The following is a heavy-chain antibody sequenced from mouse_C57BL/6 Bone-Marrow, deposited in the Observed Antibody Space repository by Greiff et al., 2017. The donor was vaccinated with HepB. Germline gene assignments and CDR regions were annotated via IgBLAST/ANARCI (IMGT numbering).Heavy chain of an antibody. CDR1: GFTFSSYA. CDR3: ARDHFDY. CDR2: ISDGGSYT. Sequence: EVKLMESGGGLVKPGGSLKLSCAASGFTFSSYAMSWVRQTPEKRLEWVATISDGGSYTYYPGNVKGRFTISRDNAKNNLYLQMSHLKSEDTAMYYCARDHFDYWGQGTTLTVSS. V-gene: IGHV5-4*01. J-gene: IGHJ2*01.